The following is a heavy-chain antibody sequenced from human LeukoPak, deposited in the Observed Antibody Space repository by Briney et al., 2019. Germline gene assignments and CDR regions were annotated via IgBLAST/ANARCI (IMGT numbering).Heavy chain of an antibody. CDR3: AREGAYDSSGGVNC. V-gene: IGHV3-21*01. Sequence: GGSLRLSCAASVFTFSSYSMNWVRQAPGKGLECVSSISSSSSYIYYADSVKGRFTISRDNDKNSLYLQMNSLRAEDTAVYYCAREGAYDSSGGVNCWGQGTLVTVSS. CDR2: ISSSSSYI. CDR1: VFTFSSYS. J-gene: IGHJ4*02. D-gene: IGHD3-22*01.